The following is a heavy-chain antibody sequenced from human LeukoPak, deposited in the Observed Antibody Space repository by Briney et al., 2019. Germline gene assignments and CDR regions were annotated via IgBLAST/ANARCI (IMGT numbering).Heavy chain of an antibody. V-gene: IGHV4-59*01. J-gene: IGHJ4*02. CDR1: GGSISSYY. CDR3: ARFTHDYVWGSYRPYFDC. D-gene: IGHD3-16*02. CDR2: IYYSGST. Sequence: KPSETLSLTCTVSGGSISSYYWSWIRQPPGKGLEWIGYIYYSGSTNYNPSLKSRVTISVDTSKNQFSLKLSSVTAADTAVYYCARFTHDYVWGSYRPYFDCWGQGTLVTVSS.